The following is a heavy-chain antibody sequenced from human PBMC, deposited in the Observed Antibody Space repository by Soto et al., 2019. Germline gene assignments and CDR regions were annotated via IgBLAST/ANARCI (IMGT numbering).Heavy chain of an antibody. CDR1: GFTFSDYY. V-gene: IGHV3-11*01. D-gene: IGHD3-22*01. Sequence: PGGSLRLCCAASGFTFSDYYMSWIRQAPGKGLEWVSYISSSGSTIYYADSVKGRFTISRDNAKNSLYLQMNSLRAEDTAVYYCAKNSESSAYSSFDYWGQGTLVTVSS. CDR3: AKNSESSAYSSFDY. J-gene: IGHJ4*02. CDR2: ISSSGSTI.